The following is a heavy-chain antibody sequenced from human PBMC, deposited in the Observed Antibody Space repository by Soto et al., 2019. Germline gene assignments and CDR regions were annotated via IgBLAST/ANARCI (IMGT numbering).Heavy chain of an antibody. J-gene: IGHJ4*02. CDR1: GFTFSSYS. CDR2: ISSSSSYI. D-gene: IGHD3-22*01. Sequence: PGGSLRLSCAASGFTFSSYSMNWVRQAPGKGLEWVSSISSSSSYIYYADSVKGRFTISRDNAKNSLYLQMNSLRAEDTAVYYCARDRLYYDSSGYYYQIVYYFDYWGQGTLVTVSS. CDR3: ARDRLYYDSSGYYYQIVYYFDY. V-gene: IGHV3-21*01.